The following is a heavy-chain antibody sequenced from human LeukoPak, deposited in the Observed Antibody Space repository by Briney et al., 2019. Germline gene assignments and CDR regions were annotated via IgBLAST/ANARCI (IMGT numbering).Heavy chain of an antibody. D-gene: IGHD2-21*01. V-gene: IGHV3-7*01. J-gene: IGHJ4*02. CDR2: TNQGGSDK. CDR3: ANLNLIPGEDYFDY. Sequence: RPSETLSLTCAVYGGSFSDYYWSWIRQAPGKGLEWVANTNQGGSDKSYVDSVKGRFTVSRDNAKKSLYLQMNSLRAEDTAVYYCANLNLIPGEDYFDYWGQGTLVSVSS. CDR1: GGSFSDYY.